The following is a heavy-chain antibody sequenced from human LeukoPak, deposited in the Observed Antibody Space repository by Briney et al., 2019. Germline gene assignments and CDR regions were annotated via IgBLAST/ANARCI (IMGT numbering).Heavy chain of an antibody. J-gene: IGHJ4*02. CDR3: ARGGGYDSSGYYVGVDY. CDR1: GYTFTSYY. CDR2: INPSGGST. Sequence: ASVKVSCKASGYTFTSYYMHWVRQAPGQGLEWMGIINPSGGSTSYAQKFQARVTMTRDTSTSTVYMELSSLRSEDTAVYYCARGGGYDSSGYYVGVDYWGQGTLVTVSS. V-gene: IGHV1-46*01. D-gene: IGHD3-22*01.